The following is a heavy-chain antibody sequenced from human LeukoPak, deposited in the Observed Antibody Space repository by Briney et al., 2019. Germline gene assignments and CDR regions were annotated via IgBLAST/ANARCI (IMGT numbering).Heavy chain of an antibody. J-gene: IGHJ4*02. Sequence: GGSLRLSCAASRFTFSNAWMTWVRQAPGKGLEWVGLIKSKIDGGTTDYASPVKGRFTVSRDDSNNTLYLQMYSLKTEDTAVYYCTTFSYNFDYWGQGTLVTVSS. CDR3: TTFSYNFDY. D-gene: IGHD1-1*01. V-gene: IGHV3-15*01. CDR1: RFTFSNAW. CDR2: IKSKIDGGTT.